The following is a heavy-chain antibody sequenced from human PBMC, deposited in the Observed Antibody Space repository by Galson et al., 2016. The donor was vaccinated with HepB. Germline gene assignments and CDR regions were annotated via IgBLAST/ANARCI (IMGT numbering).Heavy chain of an antibody. CDR2: FDPADGEV. V-gene: IGHV1-24*01. J-gene: IGHJ4*02. D-gene: IGHD2-8*01. Sequence: SVKVSCKVSGNTLTELPMHWVRQAPGKGLEWMGSFDPADGEVIYAQNFQGRVTMTEDTSTDTAYLELSSLRSEDTAVYYCATLMDYPPVGSYWGQGTLVTVSS. CDR1: GNTLTELP. CDR3: ATLMDYPPVGSY.